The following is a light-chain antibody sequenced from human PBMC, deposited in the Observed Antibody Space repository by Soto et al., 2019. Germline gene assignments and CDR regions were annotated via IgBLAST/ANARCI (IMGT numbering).Light chain of an antibody. CDR2: AAS. Sequence: DIQMTQSPSSVSAPVGDRVNTTCRASQGRSSWLAWYQQKPGQAPKLLIYAASSLQSGVPSRFSGSGSGTDFTLTISSLQPEDFATYYCQQANSLPSTFGQGTKLEIK. V-gene: IGKV1-12*01. CDR1: QGRSSW. CDR3: QQANSLPST. J-gene: IGKJ2*02.